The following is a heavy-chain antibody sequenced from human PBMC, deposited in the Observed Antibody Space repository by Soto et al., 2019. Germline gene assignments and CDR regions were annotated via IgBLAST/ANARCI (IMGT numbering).Heavy chain of an antibody. J-gene: IGHJ6*02. CDR1: GYTFTSYG. Sequence: SVKVSCKASGYTFTSYGISWVRQAPGQGLEWMGGIIPIYGNANYAQKFQGRVTITTDESTSTAYMELSSLRSEDTAVYYCARIAAAGSYYYYGMDVWGQGTTVTVSS. CDR2: IIPIYGNA. CDR3: ARIAAAGSYYYYGMDV. D-gene: IGHD6-13*01. V-gene: IGHV1-69*05.